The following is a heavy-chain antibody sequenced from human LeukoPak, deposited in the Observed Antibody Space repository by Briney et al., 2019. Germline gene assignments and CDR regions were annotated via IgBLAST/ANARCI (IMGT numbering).Heavy chain of an antibody. CDR3: ARAVGPFDY. Sequence: GGSLRLSCAASGFTFSSYSMNWVRQAPGKGLEWVSSIGSSSSYMYYADSVKGRFTISRDNSKNTLYLQMNSLRAEDTAVYYCARAVGPFDYWGQGTLVTVSS. D-gene: IGHD1-26*01. J-gene: IGHJ4*02. CDR1: GFTFSSYS. V-gene: IGHV3-21*01. CDR2: IGSSSSYM.